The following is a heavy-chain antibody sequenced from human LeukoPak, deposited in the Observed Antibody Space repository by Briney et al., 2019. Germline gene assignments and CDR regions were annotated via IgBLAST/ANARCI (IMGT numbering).Heavy chain of an antibody. CDR2: MNPHNGNT. CDR3: ARIPQRVPHNWFDP. V-gene: IGHV1-8*01. D-gene: IGHD6-25*01. CDR1: GYTFTSYD. Sequence: WASVKVSCKASGYTFTSYDINWVRQATGQGLEWMGWMNPHNGNTGYAQKFRARVTMTRNTSISTAYMELSSLRSDDTAVYYCARIPQRVPHNWFDPWGQGTLVTVSS. J-gene: IGHJ5*02.